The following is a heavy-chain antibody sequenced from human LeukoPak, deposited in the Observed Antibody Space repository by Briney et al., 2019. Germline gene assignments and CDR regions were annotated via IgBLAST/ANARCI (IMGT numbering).Heavy chain of an antibody. V-gene: IGHV3-30-3*01. Sequence: GGSLRLSCAASGFTFSSYAMHWVRQAPGKGLEWVAVISYDGSNKYYADSVKGRFTISRDNSKNTLYLQMNSLRAEDTAVYYCARDRRRPYYYDCSSYLHAFDIWGQGAMVTVSS. J-gene: IGHJ3*02. CDR3: ARDRRRPYYYDCSSYLHAFDI. CDR1: GFTFSSYA. D-gene: IGHD3-22*01. CDR2: ISYDGSNK.